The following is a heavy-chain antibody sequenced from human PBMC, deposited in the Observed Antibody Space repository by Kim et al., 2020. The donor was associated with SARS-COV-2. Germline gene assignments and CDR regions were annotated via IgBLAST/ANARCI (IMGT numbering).Heavy chain of an antibody. CDR3: ARARGVIIKSPYFDY. V-gene: IGHV3-21*01. D-gene: IGHD3-10*01. Sequence: DSVKGRFTISRDNAKNSLYLQMNSRRAEDTAVYYCARARGVIIKSPYFDYWGQGTLVTVSS. J-gene: IGHJ4*02.